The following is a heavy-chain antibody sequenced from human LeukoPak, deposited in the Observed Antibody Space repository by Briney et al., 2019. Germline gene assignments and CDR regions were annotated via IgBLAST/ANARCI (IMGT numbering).Heavy chain of an antibody. CDR3: ARAGYDFWSGYYTPRYYGMDV. CDR1: GGSFSGYY. CDR2: INHSGST. D-gene: IGHD3-3*01. V-gene: IGHV4-34*01. Sequence: SETLSLTCAVYGGSFSGYYWSWIRQPPGKGLEWIGEINHSGSTNYNPSLKSRVTISVDTSKNQFSLKLSCVTAADTAVYYCARAGYDFWSGYYTPRYYGMDVWGQGTTVTASS. J-gene: IGHJ6*02.